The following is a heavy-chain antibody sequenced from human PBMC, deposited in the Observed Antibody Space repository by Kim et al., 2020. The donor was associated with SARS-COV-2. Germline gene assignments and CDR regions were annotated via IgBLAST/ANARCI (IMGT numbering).Heavy chain of an antibody. CDR3: AREVLVRQWLGWFDP. V-gene: IGHV3-11*01. D-gene: IGHD6-19*01. J-gene: IGHJ5*02. Sequence: DSVKGQFTVTRDKANNALYRQMNSLRAEDTAVYYCAREVLVRQWLGWFDPWGQGTMVTVSS.